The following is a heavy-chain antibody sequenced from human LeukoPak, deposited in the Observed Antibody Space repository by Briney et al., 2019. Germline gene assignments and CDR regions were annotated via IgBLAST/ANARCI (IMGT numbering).Heavy chain of an antibody. CDR1: GFTFDDYA. V-gene: IGHV3-9*01. D-gene: IGHD1-26*01. CDR3: AKGRSEGVYGSSPFDY. J-gene: IGHJ4*02. CDR2: ISWNSGSI. Sequence: GGSLRLSCAASGFTFDDYAMHWVRQAPGKGLEWVSGISWNSGSIGYADSVKGRFTVSRDNAKNSLYLQMNSLRAEDTALYYCAKGRSEGVYGSSPFDYWGQGTLVTVSS.